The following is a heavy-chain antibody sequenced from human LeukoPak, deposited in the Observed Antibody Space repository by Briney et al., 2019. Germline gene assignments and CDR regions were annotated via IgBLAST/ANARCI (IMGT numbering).Heavy chain of an antibody. CDR1: GGSISSSNW. CDR2: IYHSGST. D-gene: IGHD2-2*01. CDR3: ARDPSYCSSTSCHPLNWFDP. Sequence: PSETLSLTCAVSGGSISSSNWWSWVRQPPGKGLEWIGEIYHSGSTNYNPSLKSRVTISVDKSENQSSLKLSSVTAADTAVYYCARDPSYCSSTSCHPLNWFDPWGQGTLVTVSS. J-gene: IGHJ5*02. V-gene: IGHV4-4*02.